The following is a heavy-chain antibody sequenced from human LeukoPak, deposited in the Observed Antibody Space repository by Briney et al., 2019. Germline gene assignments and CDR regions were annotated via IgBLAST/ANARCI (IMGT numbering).Heavy chain of an antibody. D-gene: IGHD6-13*01. Sequence: GGSLRLSCAASGFNFRGSGMHWVRQAPGKGLEWVTFIQYDAGQIYYADSVKGRFTISRDNSKNTVYLQMNSLTVKDTALYFCAKADSSNWYAAWFDTWGQGTLVTVSS. CDR1: GFNFRGSG. CDR3: AKADSSNWYAAWFDT. J-gene: IGHJ5*02. CDR2: IQYDAGQI. V-gene: IGHV3-30*02.